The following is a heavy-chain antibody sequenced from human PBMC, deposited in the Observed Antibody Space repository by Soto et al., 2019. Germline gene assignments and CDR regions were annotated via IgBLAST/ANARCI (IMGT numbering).Heavy chain of an antibody. CDR2: TYYRSKWYN. CDR1: GDSVSSNSAA. V-gene: IGHV6-1*01. J-gene: IGHJ6*02. CDR3: ARDRVGVAVAGTADGSDYYYYYGMDV. D-gene: IGHD6-19*01. Sequence: PSQTLSLTCAISGDSVSSNSAAWNWIRQSPSRGLEWLGRTYYRSKWYNDYAVSVKSRITINPDTSKNQFSLQLNSVTPEDTAVYYCARDRVGVAVAGTADGSDYYYYYGMDVWGQGTTVTVSS.